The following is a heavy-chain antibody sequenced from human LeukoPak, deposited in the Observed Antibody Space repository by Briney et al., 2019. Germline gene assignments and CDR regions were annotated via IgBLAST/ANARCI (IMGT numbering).Heavy chain of an antibody. J-gene: IGHJ4*02. CDR2: INQDGSEK. V-gene: IGHV3-7*01. Sequence: GRSLRLSCAASGFTFSSYAMHWVRQAPGKGLEWVANINQDGSEKYYVDSVKGRFTISRDNAKNSLYLQMNGLRGEDTALYYCAARAVALRPECFDYWGQGTLVTVSS. D-gene: IGHD6-13*01. CDR3: AARAVALRPECFDY. CDR1: GFTFSSYA.